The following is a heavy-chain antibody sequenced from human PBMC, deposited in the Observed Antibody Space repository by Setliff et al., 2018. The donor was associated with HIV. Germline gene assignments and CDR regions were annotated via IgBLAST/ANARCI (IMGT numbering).Heavy chain of an antibody. CDR1: GGSISSSNW. J-gene: IGHJ4*02. CDR2: IYHSGST. V-gene: IGHV4-4*02. Sequence: SETLSLTCAVSGGSISSSNWWSWVRQPPGKGLEWLGEIYHSGSTNYNPSLKSRVTISIDKSKNQFSLKVSSVTAADTAVYYCARDPHYFDTSGHYSWFYFDYWGQGTLVTVSS. CDR3: ARDPHYFDTSGHYSWFYFDY. D-gene: IGHD3-22*01.